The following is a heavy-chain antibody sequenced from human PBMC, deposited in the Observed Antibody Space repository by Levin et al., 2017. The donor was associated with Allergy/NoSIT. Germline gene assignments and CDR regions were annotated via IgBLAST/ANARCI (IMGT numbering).Heavy chain of an antibody. CDR1: GGSINNYY. CDR2: IYYSGST. V-gene: IGHV4-59*01. CDR3: ARGQYLPLDAFDI. J-gene: IGHJ3*02. Sequence: PSETLSLTCTVSGGSINNYYWSWIRQPPGKGLEWIGYIYYSGSTNYNPSLKSRVTISVDTSKNQFSLKLTSVTTADTAVYYCARGQYLPLDAFDIWGQGTMVAVSS. D-gene: IGHD2-2*01.